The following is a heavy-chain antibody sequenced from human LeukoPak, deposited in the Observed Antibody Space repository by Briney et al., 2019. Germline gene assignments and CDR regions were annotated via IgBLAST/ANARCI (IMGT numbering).Heavy chain of an antibody. D-gene: IGHD2-2*03. Sequence: ASVKVSCKASGYTFTSYGISRVRQAPGQGLEWMGWISAYNGNTNYAQKLQGRVTMTTDTSTSTAYMEPRSLRSDDTAVYYCARDGYCSSTSCYVYYYYGMDVWGKGTTVTVSS. CDR1: GYTFTSYG. J-gene: IGHJ6*04. CDR2: ISAYNGNT. V-gene: IGHV1-18*04. CDR3: ARDGYCSSTSCYVYYYYGMDV.